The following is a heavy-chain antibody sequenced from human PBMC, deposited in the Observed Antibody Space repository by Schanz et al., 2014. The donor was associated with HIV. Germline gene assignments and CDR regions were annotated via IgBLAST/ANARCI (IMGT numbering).Heavy chain of an antibody. V-gene: IGHV3-23*01. CDR1: GFKDNNFA. J-gene: IGHJ3*02. CDR3: AKDGSWEAFDAFNI. CDR2: ISGSGGST. D-gene: IGHD1-26*01. Sequence: EEQLLESGGGLVRPGGSLRLSCVASGFKDNNFAVSWVRQAPGKGLEWVSVISGSGGSTYYADSVKGRFTISRGNSKNTLYLQMYSLRAEDTAVYYCAKDGSWEAFDAFNIWGQGTMVTVSS.